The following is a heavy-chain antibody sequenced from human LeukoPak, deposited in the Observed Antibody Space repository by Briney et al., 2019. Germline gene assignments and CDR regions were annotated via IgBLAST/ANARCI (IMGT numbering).Heavy chain of an antibody. CDR3: ARHSNGWSEGTY. J-gene: IGHJ4*02. Sequence: GGPLRLSCAASGFTFSTYDMHWVRQAPGKGLEWVAVIWYDGSSKHFADSVKGRFSISRDNAKNSLYLQMNSLRAEDTAVYYCARHSNGWSEGTYWGQGTLVTVTS. CDR1: GFTFSTYD. V-gene: IGHV3-33*01. D-gene: IGHD6-19*01. CDR2: IWYDGSSK.